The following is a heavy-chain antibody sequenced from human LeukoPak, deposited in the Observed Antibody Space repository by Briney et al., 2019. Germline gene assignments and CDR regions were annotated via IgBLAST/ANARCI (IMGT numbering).Heavy chain of an antibody. CDR3: ARDRPPRNSPGELLSRLYYYYYYMDV. Sequence: GASVKVSCKASGYTFTGYYKHWVRQAPGQGLEWMGWINPNSGGTNYAQKFQGRVTMTRDTSISTAYMELSRLRSDDTAVYYCARDRPPRNSPGELLSRLYYYYYYMDVWGKGTTVTVSS. D-gene: IGHD3-10*01. CDR1: GYTFTGYY. V-gene: IGHV1-2*02. CDR2: INPNSGGT. J-gene: IGHJ6*03.